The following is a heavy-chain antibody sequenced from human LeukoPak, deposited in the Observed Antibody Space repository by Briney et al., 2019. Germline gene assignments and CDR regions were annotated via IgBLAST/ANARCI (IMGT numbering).Heavy chain of an antibody. V-gene: IGHV4-59*01. CDR1: GGSISSYY. CDR2: IYYSGST. CDR3: ARFRAAGYSYGYFDY. D-gene: IGHD5-18*01. Sequence: SETLSLTCTVSGGSISSYYWSWIRQPPGKGLEWIGYIYYSGSTNYNPSLKSRVTISVDTSKNQFSLKLSSVTAADTAVYYCARFRAAGYSYGYFDYWGQGTLVTVSS. J-gene: IGHJ4*02.